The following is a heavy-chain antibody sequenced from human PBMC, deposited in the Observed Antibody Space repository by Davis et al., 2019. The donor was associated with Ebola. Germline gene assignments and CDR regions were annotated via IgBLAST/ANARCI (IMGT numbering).Heavy chain of an antibody. CDR3: ARQSILYYYDSSGYYHSCGYFQH. CDR1: GCSISSYY. D-gene: IGHD3-22*01. V-gene: IGHV4-59*01. J-gene: IGHJ1*01. Sequence: SETLSLTCTVSGCSISSYYCSWIRQPPGTGLEWIGYIHYSGSTNYNPSLKSRVTISVDTSKNQFSLKLSSVTAADTAVYYCARQSILYYYDSSGYYHSCGYFQHWGQGTLVTVSS. CDR2: IHYSGST.